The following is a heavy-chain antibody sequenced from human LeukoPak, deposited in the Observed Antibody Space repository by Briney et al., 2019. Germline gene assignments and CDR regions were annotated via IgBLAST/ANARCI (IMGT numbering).Heavy chain of an antibody. V-gene: IGHV1-2*04. CDR1: GYTFTVYY. J-gene: IGHJ5*02. D-gene: IGHD3-10*01. CDR2: INPNSGGT. Sequence: ASVRVSFKASGYTFTVYYMHWVRQAPGQGLEWMGWINPNSGGTNYAQKFQGWVTMTRDTSISTAYMELSRLRSDDTAVYYCARDRGYGSGFDPWGQGTLVTVSS. CDR3: ARDRGYGSGFDP.